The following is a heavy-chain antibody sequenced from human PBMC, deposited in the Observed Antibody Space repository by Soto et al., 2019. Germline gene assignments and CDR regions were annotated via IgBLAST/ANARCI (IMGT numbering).Heavy chain of an antibody. J-gene: IGHJ4*02. CDR3: ARDGGRHYGGIDY. CDR2: IIPIFGTA. V-gene: IGHV1-69*01. CDR1: GGTFSSYS. Sequence: QVQLVQSGAEVKKPGSSVKVSCKASGGTFSSYSINWVRQAPGQGLEWMGEIIPIFGTANYAQKFQGRVTITADESKRAAYMELSSLRSEATAVYYWARDGGRHYGGIDYWGQGTLVTVSS. D-gene: IGHD1-26*01.